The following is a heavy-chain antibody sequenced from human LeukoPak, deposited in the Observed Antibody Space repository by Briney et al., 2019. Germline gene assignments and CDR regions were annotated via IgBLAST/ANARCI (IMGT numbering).Heavy chain of an antibody. CDR3: ARQQSDTSLFDP. CDR2: IFYSGSA. D-gene: IGHD2-21*02. Sequence: PSETLSLTCIVSGDSISSTSYYWAWIRQPPGKGLEWIGMIFYSGSAYYTPSLRGRVTLTVDTSRNQFSLNLISVTAADTGVYFCARQQSDTSLFDPWGQGTLVTVSS. CDR1: GDSISSTSYY. V-gene: IGHV4-39*01. J-gene: IGHJ5*02.